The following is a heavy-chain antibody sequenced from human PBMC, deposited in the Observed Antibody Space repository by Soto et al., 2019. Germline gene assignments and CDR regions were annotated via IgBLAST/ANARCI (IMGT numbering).Heavy chain of an antibody. D-gene: IGHD2-2*01. J-gene: IGHJ4*02. V-gene: IGHV4-34*01. CDR3: ARGIGYCSSINCYSSRRLRFDS. CDR1: GGSFSGYY. CDR2: VNHSGTT. Sequence: QVQLQQWGAGLLKPSETLSLTCAVYGGSFSGYYWTWIRQSPEKGREWIGEVNHSGTTYYNPSLKTRVTISVHTPKNQFSLKMSSVTAADTAVYYCARGIGYCSSINCYSSRRLRFDSWGQGTLVTVSS.